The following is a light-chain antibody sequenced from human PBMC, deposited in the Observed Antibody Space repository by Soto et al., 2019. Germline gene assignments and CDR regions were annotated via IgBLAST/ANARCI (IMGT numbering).Light chain of an antibody. CDR3: LSYTSSSTYV. J-gene: IGLJ1*01. V-gene: IGLV2-14*03. CDR1: SSDVGDYNF. CDR2: DVS. Sequence: QSALTQPASVSGSPGQSISISCTGTSSDVGDYNFVSWYQQHPGKAPQLMIYDVSNRPSGISNRFSGSKSGNTASLTISGLQADDEADYYCLSYTSSSTYVFGTGTKLTVL.